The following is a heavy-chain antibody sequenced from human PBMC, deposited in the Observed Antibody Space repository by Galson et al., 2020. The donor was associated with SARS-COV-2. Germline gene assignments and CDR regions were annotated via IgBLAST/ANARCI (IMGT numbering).Heavy chain of an antibody. CDR1: GFTFSGYT. J-gene: IGHJ6*02. V-gene: IGHV3-21*01. CDR2: ISSSTTYI. Sequence: GSLRLSCAASGFTFSGYTMTWVRQAPGKGLEWVSGISSSTTYIYYADSLKCRFTISRDNAKNSLYLQMNILRAEDTAVYYCARGRGVYFYGRDVCGQGTTVTVSS. CDR3: ARGRGVYFYGRDV. D-gene: IGHD2-8*01.